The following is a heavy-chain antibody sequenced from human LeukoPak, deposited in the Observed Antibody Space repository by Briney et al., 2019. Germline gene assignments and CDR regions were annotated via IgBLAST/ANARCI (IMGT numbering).Heavy chain of an antibody. D-gene: IGHD5-24*01. J-gene: IGHJ4*02. Sequence: ASVKVSCKASGYTFTSSALNWVRQAPGQGLEWMGIINPSGGSTSYAQKFQGRVTMTRDTSTSTVYMELSSLRSEDTAVCYCARGSARDGYNFGYWSQGTLVTVSS. CDR3: ARGSARDGYNFGY. CDR1: GYTFTSSA. CDR2: INPSGGST. V-gene: IGHV1-46*01.